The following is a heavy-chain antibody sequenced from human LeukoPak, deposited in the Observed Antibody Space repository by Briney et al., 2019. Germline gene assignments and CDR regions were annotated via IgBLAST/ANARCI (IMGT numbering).Heavy chain of an antibody. CDR3: TRDQAPYY. CDR2: IRSKIYGGTP. CDR1: GFTFGAYA. J-gene: IGHJ4*02. Sequence: GGSLRLSCTASGFTFGAYAMTWVRQAPGKGLEWVGFIRSKIYGGTPEYAASVKSSFTTSRDDSKGIAYLQMNSLKTEDTAVYYCTRDQAPYYWGQGTLVTVSS. V-gene: IGHV3-49*04.